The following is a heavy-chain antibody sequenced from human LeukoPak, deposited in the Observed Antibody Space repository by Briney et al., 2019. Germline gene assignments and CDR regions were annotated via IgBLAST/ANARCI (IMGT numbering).Heavy chain of an antibody. CDR1: GYTFTGYY. D-gene: IGHD4-17*01. V-gene: IGHV1-2*06. J-gene: IGHJ4*02. CDR2: TNPNSGGT. Sequence: ASVKLSCKASGYTFTGYYMHWVRQAPGQGLEWMGRTNPNSGGTNYAQKFQGRVTMTRDTSISTAYMELSRLRSDDTAVYYCARDLTVTTRYDYWGQGTLVTVSS. CDR3: ARDLTVTTRYDY.